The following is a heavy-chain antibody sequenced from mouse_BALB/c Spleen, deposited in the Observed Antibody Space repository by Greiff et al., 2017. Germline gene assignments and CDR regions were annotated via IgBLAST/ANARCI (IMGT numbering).Heavy chain of an antibody. D-gene: IGHD1-1*02. CDR3: ARSGGYYLDY. V-gene: IGHV5-17*02. CDR1: GFTFSSFG. CDR2: ISSGSSTI. Sequence: EVMLVESGGGLVQPGGSRKLSCAASGFTFSSFGMHWVRQAPEKGLEWVAYISSGSSTIYYADTVKGRFTISRDNPKNTRFLQMTSLRSEDTAMYYCARSGGYYLDYWGQGTTLTVSS. J-gene: IGHJ2*01.